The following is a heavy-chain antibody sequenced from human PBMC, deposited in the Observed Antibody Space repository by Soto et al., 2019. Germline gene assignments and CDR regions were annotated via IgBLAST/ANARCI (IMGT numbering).Heavy chain of an antibody. CDR3: AKDGPLGVVVPAAIVNYMDV. CDR1: GFTFSSYA. Sequence: GGSLRLSCAASGFTFSSYAMSWVRQAPGKGLEWVSAISGSGGSTYYADSVKGRFTISRDNSKNTLYLQMNSLRAEDTAVYYCAKDGPLGVVVPAAIVNYMDVWGKGTTVTVSS. CDR2: ISGSGGST. D-gene: IGHD2-2*02. J-gene: IGHJ6*03. V-gene: IGHV3-23*01.